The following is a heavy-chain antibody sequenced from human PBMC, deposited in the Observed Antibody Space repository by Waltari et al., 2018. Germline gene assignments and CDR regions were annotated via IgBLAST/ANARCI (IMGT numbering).Heavy chain of an antibody. D-gene: IGHD6-13*01. V-gene: IGHV3-74*01. J-gene: IGHJ4*02. CDR2: INYDGSST. Sequence: EVQLVESGGGLVQPGGSLRLSCVASGFIFSSYWMDWVRQAPGKGLVWVARINYDGSSTTYADSVKCRFTISRDNAKNTLYLHMSSLRAEDTAVYYCIRENIAAAGLESWGQGTLVTVSS. CDR3: IRENIAAAGLES. CDR1: GFIFSSYW.